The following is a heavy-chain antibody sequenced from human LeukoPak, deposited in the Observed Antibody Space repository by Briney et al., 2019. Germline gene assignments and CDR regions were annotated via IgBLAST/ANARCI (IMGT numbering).Heavy chain of an antibody. CDR1: GFTFSSYS. CDR2: ISSSSSYI. D-gene: IGHD2-15*01. J-gene: IGHJ6*04. CDR3: ARDNCSGGSCYWVYYGMDV. Sequence: PGGSLRLSCAASGFTFSSYSMNWVRQAPGKGLEWVSSISSSSSYIYYADSVKGRFAISRDNAKNSLYLQMNSLRAEDTAVYYCARDNCSGGSCYWVYYGMDVWGKGTTVTVSS. V-gene: IGHV3-21*01.